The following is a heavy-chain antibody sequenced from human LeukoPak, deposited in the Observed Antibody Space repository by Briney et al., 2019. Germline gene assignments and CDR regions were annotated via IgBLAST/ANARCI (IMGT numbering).Heavy chain of an antibody. CDR2: IYDSGST. CDR3: ARRSRWRRDFDY. D-gene: IGHD1-1*01. CDR1: GGSVSSGSDF. J-gene: IGHJ4*02. V-gene: IGHV4-61*01. Sequence: PSETLSLTCTVSGGSVSSGSDFWSWIRQPPGKGLEWIGYIYDSGSTNYNPSLKSRVTISVDTSKNQFSLKLSSVTAADTAVYYCARRSRWRRDFDYWGQGTLVTVSS.